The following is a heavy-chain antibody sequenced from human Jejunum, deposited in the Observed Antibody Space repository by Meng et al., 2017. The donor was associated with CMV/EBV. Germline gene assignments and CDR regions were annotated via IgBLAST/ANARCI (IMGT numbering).Heavy chain of an antibody. D-gene: IGHD3-9*01. CDR3: IRVLTGSSGQFDN. V-gene: IGHV3-74*01. CDR1: GFTLTNYW. J-gene: IGHJ4*02. CDR2: INADASIT. Sequence: EGHLVESGGGLVRPGESLRLSCAASGFTLTNYWMHWVRQVPGKGLVWVSRINADASITSYADSVKGRFIISRDNAKNTLYLQMNSLSVEDTAVYYCIRVLTGSSGQFDNWGQGALVTVSS.